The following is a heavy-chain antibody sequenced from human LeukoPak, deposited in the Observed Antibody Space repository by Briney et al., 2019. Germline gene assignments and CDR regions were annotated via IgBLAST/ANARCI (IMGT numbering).Heavy chain of an antibody. Sequence: PSGTLSLTCTVYGVSIKNDYWWTWVRQSPGKGLEWLGEIYYTGSVNYNLSLGSRVTISRDTSKSQFSLMLKSVTAADTAVYYCARHLDVWSAYSYWGQGLLVTVSS. CDR2: IYYTGSV. J-gene: IGHJ4*02. D-gene: IGHD3-3*01. V-gene: IGHV4-4*02. CDR3: ARHLDVWSAYSY. CDR1: GVSIKNDYW.